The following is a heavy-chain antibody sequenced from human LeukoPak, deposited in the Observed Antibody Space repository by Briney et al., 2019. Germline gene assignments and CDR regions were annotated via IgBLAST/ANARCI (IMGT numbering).Heavy chain of an antibody. J-gene: IGHJ4*02. D-gene: IGHD3-22*01. Sequence: SETLSLTCTVSGVSISSYYWSWIRQPPGKGLEWIGYIYYSGSTNYNPSLKSRVTISVDTSKNQFSLKLSSVTAADTAVYYCARAARDYDSSGYHLDYWGQGTLVTVSS. V-gene: IGHV4-59*08. CDR1: GVSISSYY. CDR2: IYYSGST. CDR3: ARAARDYDSSGYHLDY.